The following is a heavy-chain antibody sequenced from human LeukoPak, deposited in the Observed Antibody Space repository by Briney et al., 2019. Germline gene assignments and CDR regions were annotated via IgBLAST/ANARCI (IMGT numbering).Heavy chain of an antibody. CDR2: ISGRGGST. CDR1: GFTFSSYA. V-gene: IGHV3-23*01. CDR3: AKDAGWIQLWYYFDY. D-gene: IGHD5-18*01. Sequence: GGSLRLSCAASGFTFSSYAMSWVRQAPGKGLEWVSAISGRGGSTYYADSVKGRFTISRDNSKNTLYLQMNSLRAEDTAVYYCAKDAGWIQLWYYFDYWGQGTLVTVSS. J-gene: IGHJ4*02.